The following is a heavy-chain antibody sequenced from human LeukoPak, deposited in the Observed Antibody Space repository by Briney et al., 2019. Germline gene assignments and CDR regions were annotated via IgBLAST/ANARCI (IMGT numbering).Heavy chain of an antibody. V-gene: IGHV3-30*02. J-gene: IGHJ4*02. CDR3: AKDIGPYYDILTGYYNGYFDY. CDR1: GFTFSSYG. D-gene: IGHD3-9*01. Sequence: GGSLRLSCAASGFTFSSYGMHWVRQAPGKGLEWVAFVYYHGNTKYYAASVKGRFTISRDNSRNSLYIQMNSLRAEDTALYYCAKDIGPYYDILTGYYNGYFDYWGQGTLVTVSS. CDR2: VYYHGNTK.